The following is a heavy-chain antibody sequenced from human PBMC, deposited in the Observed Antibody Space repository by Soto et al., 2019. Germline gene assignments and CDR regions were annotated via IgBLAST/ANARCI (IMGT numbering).Heavy chain of an antibody. D-gene: IGHD4-17*01. Sequence: PSETLSLTCAVYGGSFSGYYWSWIRQPPGKGLEWIGEINHSGSTNYNPSLKSRVTISVDTSKNQFSLKLSSVTAADTAVYYCYRNFDYWGQGTLVTVS. J-gene: IGHJ4*02. CDR1: GGSFSGYY. CDR3: YRNFDY. CDR2: INHSGST. V-gene: IGHV4-34*01.